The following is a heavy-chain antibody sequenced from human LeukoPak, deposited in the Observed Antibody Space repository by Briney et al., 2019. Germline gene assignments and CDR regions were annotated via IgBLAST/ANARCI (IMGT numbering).Heavy chain of an antibody. CDR3: AKGRKGLLWLVVTQILPFDY. CDR1: GFTFSSYA. D-gene: IGHD6-19*01. J-gene: IGHJ4*02. Sequence: PGGSLRLSCAASGFTFSSYAMSWVRQAPGKGLEWVSCISAGGGGTYYADTVKGRLAISRDNSKNRLYLQMNSLRAEDTAVYYCAKGRKGLLWLVVTQILPFDYWGQGTLVTVSS. CDR2: ISAGGGGT. V-gene: IGHV3-23*01.